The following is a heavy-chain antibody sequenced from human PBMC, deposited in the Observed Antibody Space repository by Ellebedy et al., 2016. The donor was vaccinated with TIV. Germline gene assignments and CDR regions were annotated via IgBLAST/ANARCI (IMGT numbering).Heavy chain of an antibody. V-gene: IGHV1-8*01. D-gene: IGHD3-22*01. J-gene: IGHJ6*02. CDR1: VYTFTSYD. Sequence: ASVTVSCXPSVYTFTSYDINWLRQATGQGLEWMGWMNPNSGNTGYAQKFQGRVTMTRNTSISTAYMELSSLRSEDTAVYYCAIMGQLYYDSSGYFNYYYYYGMDVWGQGTTVTVSS. CDR3: AIMGQLYYDSSGYFNYYYYYGMDV. CDR2: MNPNSGNT.